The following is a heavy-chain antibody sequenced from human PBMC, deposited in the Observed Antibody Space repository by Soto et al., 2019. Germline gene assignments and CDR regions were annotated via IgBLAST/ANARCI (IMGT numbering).Heavy chain of an antibody. V-gene: IGHV4-39*01. CDR3: ARLLMVYAHDAFDI. CDR2: IYYSGST. CDR1: GGSISSSSYY. J-gene: IGHJ3*02. D-gene: IGHD2-8*01. Sequence: QLQLQESGPGLVKPSETLSLTCTVSGGSISSSSYYWGWIRQPPGKGLEWIGSIYYSGSTYYNPSLKTRVTISVDTSKNQFSLKLSSVTAADTAVYYCARLLMVYAHDAFDIWGQGTMVTVSS.